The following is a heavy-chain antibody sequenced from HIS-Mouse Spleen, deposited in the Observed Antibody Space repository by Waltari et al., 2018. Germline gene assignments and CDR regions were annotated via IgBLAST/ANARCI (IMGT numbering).Heavy chain of an antibody. V-gene: IGHV4-39*07. D-gene: IGHD6-13*01. CDR1: GCSISSSSYY. J-gene: IGHJ3*02. Sequence: QLQLQESGPGLVKPSETLSLTCTVSGCSISSSSYYWGWIRQPPGKGLEWIGSIYSSGSTYYNPSLKSRVTISVDTSKNQFSLKLSSVTAADTAVYYCAREGSAAAVYDAFDIWGQGTMVTVSS. CDR3: AREGSAAAVYDAFDI. CDR2: IYSSGST.